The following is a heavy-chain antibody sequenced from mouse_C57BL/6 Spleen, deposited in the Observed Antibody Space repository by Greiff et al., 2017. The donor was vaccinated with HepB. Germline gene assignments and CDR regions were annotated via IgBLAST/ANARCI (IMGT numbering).Heavy chain of an antibody. Sequence: QVQLQQSGAELVRPGASVTLSCKASGYTFTDYEMHWVKQTPVHGLEWIGAIDPETGGTAYNQKFKGKAILTADKSSSTAYMELRSLTSEDSAVYYCTRSRTYGNYEGYFDVWGTGTTVTVSS. D-gene: IGHD2-1*01. CDR3: TRSRTYGNYEGYFDV. CDR1: GYTFTDYE. V-gene: IGHV1-15*01. CDR2: IDPETGGT. J-gene: IGHJ1*03.